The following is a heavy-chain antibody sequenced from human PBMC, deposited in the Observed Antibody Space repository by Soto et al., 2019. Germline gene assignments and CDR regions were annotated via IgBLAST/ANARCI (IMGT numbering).Heavy chain of an antibody. V-gene: IGHV3-73*02. CDR3: TRFRHTSGYYLDY. D-gene: IGHD3-22*01. Sequence: EVQLVESGGGLVQPGGSLKLSCAASGFSFSGSAMHWVRQASGKGLEWIGRIRSTANNYATSYAASVKGRFTISREHSKNTAYLQMNSLKTEDTAVYYCTRFRHTSGYYLDYWGQGTLVTVSS. CDR2: IRSTANNYAT. J-gene: IGHJ4*02. CDR1: GFSFSGSA.